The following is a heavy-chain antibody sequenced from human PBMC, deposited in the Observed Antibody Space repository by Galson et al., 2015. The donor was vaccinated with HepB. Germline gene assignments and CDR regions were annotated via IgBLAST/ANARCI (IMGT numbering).Heavy chain of an antibody. CDR3: AKDSRYCSSTSCHLDAFDI. CDR1: GFTFSSYA. V-gene: IGHV3-23*01. Sequence: SLRLSCAASGFTFSSYAMSWVRQAPGKGLEWVSAISGSGGSTYYADSVKGRFTISRDNSKNTLYLQMNSLRAEDTAVYYCAKDSRYCSSTSCHLDAFDIWGQGTMVTVSS. CDR2: ISGSGGST. D-gene: IGHD2-2*01. J-gene: IGHJ3*02.